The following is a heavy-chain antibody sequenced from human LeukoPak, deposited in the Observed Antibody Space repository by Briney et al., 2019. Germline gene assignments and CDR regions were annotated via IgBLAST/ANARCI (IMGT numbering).Heavy chain of an antibody. CDR1: GGTFSSYA. V-gene: IGHV1-69*01. D-gene: IGHD2-2*01. Sequence: SVKVSCKASGGTFSSYAISWVRQAPGQGLEWMGGIIPIFGTANYAQKFQGRVTITADESTSTAHMELSSLRSEDTAVYYCARGARPAVHYGMDVWGQGTTVTVS. J-gene: IGHJ6*02. CDR2: IIPIFGTA. CDR3: ARGARPAVHYGMDV.